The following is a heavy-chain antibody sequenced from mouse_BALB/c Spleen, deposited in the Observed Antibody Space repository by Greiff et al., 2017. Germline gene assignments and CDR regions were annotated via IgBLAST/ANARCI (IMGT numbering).Heavy chain of an antibody. CDR2: ISSGGSYT. J-gene: IGHJ2*01. CDR1: GFTFSSYG. Sequence: EVQGVESGGDLVKPGGSLKLSCAASGFTFSSYGMSWVRQTPDKRLEWVATISSGGSYTYYPDSVKGRFTISRDNAKNTLYLQMSSLKSEDTAMYYCARHEGYGFDYWGQGTTLTVSS. D-gene: IGHD2-3*01. V-gene: IGHV5-6*01. CDR3: ARHEGYGFDY.